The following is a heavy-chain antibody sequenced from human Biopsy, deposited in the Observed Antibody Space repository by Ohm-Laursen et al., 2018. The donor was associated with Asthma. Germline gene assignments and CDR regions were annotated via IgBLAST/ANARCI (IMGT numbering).Heavy chain of an antibody. CDR3: AGCQVGYSSGWSLLLKKIYYSGMDV. J-gene: IGHJ6*02. CDR2: IMTVFGTT. CDR1: GGTLSNFA. V-gene: IGHV1-69*13. D-gene: IGHD6-19*01. Sequence: SVKVSCKAPGGTLSNFAISWVRQAPGQGLEWLGGIMTVFGTTNYAQKFQGRVTITADESTSTAYMEVTSLRSEDTAIYYCAGCQVGYSSGWSLLLKKIYYSGMDVWGQGTAVTVSS.